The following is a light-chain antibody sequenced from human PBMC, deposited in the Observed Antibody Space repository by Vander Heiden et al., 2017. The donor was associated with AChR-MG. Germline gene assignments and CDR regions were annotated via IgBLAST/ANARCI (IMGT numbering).Light chain of an antibody. J-gene: IGLJ2*01. CDR2: EGN. Sequence: QSALPHPPPASGSHGQSVPIPCTGTSIDIGVYDHVSWSQPHPVEAPKIINVEGNRRPAGVADRFSGSKSGNAASLTVSGVQADDDADYYCGSYESSDIVIFGGGTKLTVL. V-gene: IGLV2-8*01. CDR3: GSYESSDIVI. CDR1: SIDIGVYDH.